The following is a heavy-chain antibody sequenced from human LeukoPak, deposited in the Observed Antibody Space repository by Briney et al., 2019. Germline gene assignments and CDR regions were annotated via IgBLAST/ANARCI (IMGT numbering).Heavy chain of an antibody. CDR3: ARDISMVRGVVITNHFDY. V-gene: IGHV3-11*06. J-gene: IGHJ4*02. CDR1: GFTFSDHY. Sequence: KPGGSLRLSSAASGFTFSDHYMSWIRQAPGKGLEWVSYISSSSYSVYADSVRGRFTISRDNAKNSLYLQMNSLRAEDTAVYYCARDISMVRGVVITNHFDYWGQGTPVTVSS. D-gene: IGHD3-10*01. CDR2: ISSSSYS.